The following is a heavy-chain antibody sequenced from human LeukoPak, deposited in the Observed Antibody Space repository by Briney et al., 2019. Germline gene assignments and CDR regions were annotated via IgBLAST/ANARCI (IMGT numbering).Heavy chain of an antibody. CDR1: GGSFSGHF. CDR2: INHSGST. CDR3: ARGNLFDP. J-gene: IGHJ5*02. V-gene: IGHV4-34*01. Sequence: SETLSLTCAVHGGSFSGHFLRWIRQPPGKGLEWIGEINHSGSTGYNPSLKSRVTISVDTSKNQFSLKLRSVTAADTAVYYCARGNLFDPWGQGTLVTVSS.